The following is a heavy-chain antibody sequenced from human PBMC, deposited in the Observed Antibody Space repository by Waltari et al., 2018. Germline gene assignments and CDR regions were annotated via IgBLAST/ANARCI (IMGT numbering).Heavy chain of an antibody. CDR2: IYWNDDK. CDR1: GFSLSTSGVG. V-gene: IGHV2-5*01. D-gene: IGHD2-15*01. J-gene: IGHJ4*02. Sequence: QITLKESGPTLVKPTQTLTLTCTFSGFSLSTSGVGVGWIRQPQGKALEWLALIYWNDDKRYSPSLKSRLTITKDTSKNQVVLTMTNMDPVDTATYYCAHSGRTHPPFDYWGQGTLVTVSS. CDR3: AHSGRTHPPFDY.